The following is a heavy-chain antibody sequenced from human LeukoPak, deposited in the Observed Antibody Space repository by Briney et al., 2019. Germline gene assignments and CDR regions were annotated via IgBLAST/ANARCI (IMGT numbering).Heavy chain of an antibody. CDR3: ARESSTMVRGVIPPPFDY. CDR1: GFTVSSNY. V-gene: IGHV3-53*01. J-gene: IGHJ4*02. D-gene: IGHD3-10*01. CDR2: IYSGGST. Sequence: GGSLRLSCAASGFTVSSNYMSWVRQAPGKGLEWVSVIYSGGSTYFADSVKGRFTISRDTSNNMMYLQMNNLRTEDTAVYYCARESSTMVRGVIPPPFDYWGQGTLVTVSS.